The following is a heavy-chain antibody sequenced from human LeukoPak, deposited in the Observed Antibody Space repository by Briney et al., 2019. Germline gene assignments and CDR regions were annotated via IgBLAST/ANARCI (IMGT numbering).Heavy chain of an antibody. Sequence: GCALTLSCAASGFTFISYSMHWVRQAPGTELAWVSFISSSSTYIHYADSVKGRFTISRDNAKTSLYLQMTSLRAEDTAVYYCVAVAGTAPSFDYWGQGTLVTVSS. J-gene: IGHJ4*02. CDR2: ISSSSTYI. CDR1: GFTFISYS. V-gene: IGHV3-21*01. CDR3: VAVAGTAPSFDY. D-gene: IGHD6-19*01.